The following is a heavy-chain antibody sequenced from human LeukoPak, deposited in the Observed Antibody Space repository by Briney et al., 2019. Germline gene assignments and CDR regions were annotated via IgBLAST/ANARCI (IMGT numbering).Heavy chain of an antibody. Sequence: SETLSLTCTVSGGSISSSSYYWGWIRQPPGKGLEWIGSIDYSGGTYFSPSLRSRVAMSVDTSNNQFSLKLSSVTATDTAVYYCARTLLWFGESADFDYWGQGTLVTVSS. CDR3: ARTLLWFGESADFDY. CDR1: GGSISSSSYY. D-gene: IGHD3-10*01. V-gene: IGHV4-39*01. CDR2: IDYSGGT. J-gene: IGHJ4*02.